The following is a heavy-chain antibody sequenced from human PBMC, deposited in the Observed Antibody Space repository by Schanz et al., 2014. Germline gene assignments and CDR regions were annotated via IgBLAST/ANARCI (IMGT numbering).Heavy chain of an antibody. CDR2: IIPSLGLA. CDR1: GGTFSSFG. J-gene: IGHJ4*02. V-gene: IGHV1-69*04. D-gene: IGHD2-21*01. CDR3: ARDRLECGAECYSVEVFEI. Sequence: VQLEQSGAEVKKPGSSVKVSCKASGGTFSSFGINWVRQAPGQGLEWMGRIIPSLGLAKYEQKFQDKVTITADTSTTTAYMELSGLGSEDTAVYYCARDRLECGAECYSVEVFEIWGQGTLVIVSS.